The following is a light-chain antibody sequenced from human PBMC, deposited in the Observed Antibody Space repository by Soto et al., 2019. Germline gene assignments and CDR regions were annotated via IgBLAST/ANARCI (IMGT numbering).Light chain of an antibody. Sequence: DIQMTQSPSTLSASVGDRVTITCRASQTIFNGLAWYQRKPGRAPNLLIYAASSLQSGVPSTFSGSGSGTEFTLTISSLQPGDFATYYCQQYNSYPWTFGQGTMVDIK. CDR3: QQYNSYPWT. CDR1: QTIFNG. J-gene: IGKJ1*01. V-gene: IGKV1-5*01. CDR2: AAS.